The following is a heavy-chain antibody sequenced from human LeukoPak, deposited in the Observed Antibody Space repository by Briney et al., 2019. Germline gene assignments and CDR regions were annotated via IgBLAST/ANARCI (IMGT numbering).Heavy chain of an antibody. CDR2: IYSREST. Sequence: PSETLSLTCAVSGYSINSGNWWAWIRQPPGKGLEWIGHIYSRESTYYNPSLESRVTMSVDTSKNQFSLKLNSVTAVDTAVYYCARRAVIENFFDCWGQGTLVTVSS. CDR3: ARRAVIENFFDC. CDR1: GYSINSGNW. D-gene: IGHD3-10*01. V-gene: IGHV4-28*01. J-gene: IGHJ4*02.